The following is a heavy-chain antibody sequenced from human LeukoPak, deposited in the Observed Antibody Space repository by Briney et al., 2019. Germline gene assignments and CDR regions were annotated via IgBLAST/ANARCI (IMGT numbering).Heavy chain of an antibody. CDR2: IHHSGST. V-gene: IGHV4-34*01. Sequence: SETMSLACAVYGGSFSGYYWSWIRQPPGKGLEWIGAIHHSGSTNYNRSPKSRATISLNTPKNQFTLKLSSVTAAATPGNSCAGGAPYCSSTSCRYQSYYYYYMGVWGKGTTVTVSS. J-gene: IGHJ6*03. CDR1: GGSFSGYY. CDR3: AGGAPYCSSTSCRYQSYYYYYMGV. D-gene: IGHD2-2*01.